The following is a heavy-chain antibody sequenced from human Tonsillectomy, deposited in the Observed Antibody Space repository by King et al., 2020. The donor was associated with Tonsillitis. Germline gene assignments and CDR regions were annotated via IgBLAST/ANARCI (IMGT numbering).Heavy chain of an antibody. Sequence: VQLVESGGGLVKPGGSLRLSCAASGFTFSSYSMNWVRLAPGKGLEWVSSISSSSYYIYYADSVKGRFTISRDNAKNSLYLQMNSLRAEDTAVYYCASVGAGGYDYVWGSYSFDYWGQGTLVTVSS. J-gene: IGHJ4*02. V-gene: IGHV3-21*01. D-gene: IGHD3-16*01. CDR2: ISSSSYYI. CDR1: GFTFSSYS. CDR3: ASVGAGGYDYVWGSYSFDY.